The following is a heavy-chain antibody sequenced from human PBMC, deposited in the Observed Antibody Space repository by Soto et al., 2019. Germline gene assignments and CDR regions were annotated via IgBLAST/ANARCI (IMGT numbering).Heavy chain of an antibody. V-gene: IGHV3-21*01. CDR3: ARDPSPYDFWSGSKRPYGLDV. Sequence: GGSLRLSCAASGFTFSSYIINWVRQAPGRGLEWVSSISTSSSYKYYADSVKGRFTISRDNAKNSLYLQMNSLRAEDTAVYYCARDPSPYDFWSGSKRPYGLDVWGQGTTVTVYS. D-gene: IGHD3-3*01. CDR1: GFTFSSYI. J-gene: IGHJ6*02. CDR2: ISTSSSYK.